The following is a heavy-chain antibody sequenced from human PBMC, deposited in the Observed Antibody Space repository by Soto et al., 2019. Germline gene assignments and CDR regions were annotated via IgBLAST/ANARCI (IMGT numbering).Heavy chain of an antibody. V-gene: IGHV1-18*01. D-gene: IGHD1-26*01. CDR3: ARDRRSYAIAY. CDR2: FSAYNGNT. J-gene: IGHJ4*02. Sequence: QVQLVQSGAEVKKPGASVKVSCKASGYTFTSYGISWVRQAPGQGLEWMGWFSAYNGNTNYAQKLQGRVTMTTDTTTNTAYIELRSLKSDDTAVYYCARDRRSYAIAYWGQGTLVTVSS. CDR1: GYTFTSYG.